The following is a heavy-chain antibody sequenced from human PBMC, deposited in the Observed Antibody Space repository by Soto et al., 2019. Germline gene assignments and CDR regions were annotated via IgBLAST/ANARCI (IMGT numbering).Heavy chain of an antibody. V-gene: IGHV3-30*18. CDR3: AKDRDRDYYYGMDV. Sequence: GGSLRLSCAASGFTFSSYGMHWVRQAPGKGLEWVAVISYDGSNKYYADSVKGRFTISRDNSKNTLYLQMNSLRAEDTAVYYCAKDRDRDYYYGMDVWGQGTTVTVS. CDR2: ISYDGSNK. CDR1: GFTFSSYG. J-gene: IGHJ6*02. D-gene: IGHD2-21*02.